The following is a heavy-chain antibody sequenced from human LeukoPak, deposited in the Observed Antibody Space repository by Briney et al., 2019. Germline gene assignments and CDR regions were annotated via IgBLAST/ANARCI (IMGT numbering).Heavy chain of an antibody. D-gene: IGHD3-16*01. CDR2: IIGNGENT. V-gene: IGHV3-23*01. Sequence: GGSLRLSCAASGFTFDNYAMSWGRQAPGKGLEWVSSIIGNGENTYYAGSVKGRFTISRDNSKNTLYLQMNSLRAEDTAVYYCARGGGSFHFDYWGQGTLVTVSS. CDR3: ARGGGSFHFDY. CDR1: GFTFDNYA. J-gene: IGHJ4*02.